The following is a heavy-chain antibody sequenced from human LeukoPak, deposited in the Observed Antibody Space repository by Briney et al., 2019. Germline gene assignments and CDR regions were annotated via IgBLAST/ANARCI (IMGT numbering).Heavy chain of an antibody. CDR2: ISYDGSNK. V-gene: IGHV3-30*18. CDR1: GFTFSSYG. CDR3: AKDHSNGDYGVDY. D-gene: IGHD4-17*01. Sequence: GGSLRLSCAASGFTFSSYGMHWVRQAPGKGLEWVAVISYDGSNKYYAVSVKGRFTISRDNSKNTLYLQMNSLRAEDTAVYYCAKDHSNGDYGVDYWGQGTLVTVSS. J-gene: IGHJ4*02.